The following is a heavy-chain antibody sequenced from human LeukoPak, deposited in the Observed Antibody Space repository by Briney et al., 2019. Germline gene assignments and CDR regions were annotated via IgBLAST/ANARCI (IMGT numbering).Heavy chain of an antibody. CDR2: IGGSSGST. CDR3: AKVREDYCDGSAFDC. CDR1: GFTFSSYS. D-gene: IGHD3-22*01. V-gene: IGHV3-23*01. Sequence: GGSLRLSCAASGFTFSSYSMSWVRQAPGTGLEWVSTIGGSSGSTYYADSVKGRSTISRDNSKNTLYLQLNSLRAEDTAVYYCAKVREDYCDGSAFDCWGQGTLVTVSS. J-gene: IGHJ4*02.